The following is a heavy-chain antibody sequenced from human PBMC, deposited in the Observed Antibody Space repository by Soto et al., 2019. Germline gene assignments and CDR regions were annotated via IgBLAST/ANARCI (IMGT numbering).Heavy chain of an antibody. J-gene: IGHJ4*02. V-gene: IGHV3-30*18. CDR2: ISYDGSNK. Sequence: SLRLSCAASGFTFSSYGMHWVRQAPGKGLEWVAVISYDGSNKYYADSVKGRFTISRDNSKNTLYLQMNSLRAEDTAVYYCAKEGGKYYDFWSYFDYWGQGTLVTVSS. D-gene: IGHD3-3*01. CDR3: AKEGGKYYDFWSYFDY. CDR1: GFTFSSYG.